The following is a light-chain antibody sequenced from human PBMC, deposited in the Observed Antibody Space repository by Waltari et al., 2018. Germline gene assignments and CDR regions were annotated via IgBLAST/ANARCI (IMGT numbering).Light chain of an antibody. J-gene: IGKJ3*01. CDR1: QSLLYSSNNKNY. CDR2: WAS. CDR3: QQYYSTPVT. V-gene: IGKV4-1*01. Sequence: DIVMTQSPDSLAVSLGERVTINCKSSQSLLYSSNNKNYLAWYQQKPGQAPKLLIYWASTRESGVPNRFSGGGSGTDFTLTISGLQAEDVAVYYCQQYYSTPVTFGPGTKLDIK.